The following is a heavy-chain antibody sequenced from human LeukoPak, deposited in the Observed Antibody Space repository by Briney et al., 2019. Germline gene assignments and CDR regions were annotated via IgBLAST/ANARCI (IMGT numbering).Heavy chain of an antibody. CDR1: GYTFTGYY. V-gene: IGHV1-2*02. CDR3: ARDTRNYGSGKNYYYYGMDV. D-gene: IGHD3-10*01. Sequence: ASVKVSCKASGYTFTGYYMHWVRQAPGQGLEWMGWINPNSGGTNYAQKFQGRVTMTRDTSISTAYMELSRLRSDDTAVYYCARDTRNYGSGKNYYYYGMDVWGQGSTVTVSS. CDR2: INPNSGGT. J-gene: IGHJ6*02.